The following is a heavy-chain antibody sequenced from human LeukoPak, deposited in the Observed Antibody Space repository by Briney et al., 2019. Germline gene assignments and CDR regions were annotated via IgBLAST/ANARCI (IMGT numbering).Heavy chain of an antibody. CDR2: ISYDGSNK. CDR3: ARASRAYGIGWPPDY. J-gene: IGHJ4*02. CDR1: GFTFSSYA. V-gene: IGHV3-30-3*01. D-gene: IGHD6-25*01. Sequence: GGSLRLSCAASGFTFSSYAMHWVRQAPGKGLEWVSVISYDGSNKYYADSVKGRFTISRDNSKNTLYLQMNSLRAEDTAVYYCARASRAYGIGWPPDYWGQGTLVTVSS.